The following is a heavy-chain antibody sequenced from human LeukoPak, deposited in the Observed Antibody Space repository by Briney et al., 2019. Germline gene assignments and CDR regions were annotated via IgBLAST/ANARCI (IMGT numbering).Heavy chain of an antibody. V-gene: IGHV3-30-3*01. J-gene: IGHJ4*02. CDR1: GFTFSDYA. CDR2: ISYDGSNK. D-gene: IGHD2-15*01. CDR3: AREGATGGTFDY. Sequence: GGSLRLSCAASGFTFSDYAMHWVRQAPGTGLEWVAVISYDGSNKYYAESVKGRFTISRDNSKNTLYLQMNSLRAEDTAVYYCAREGATGGTFDYWGQGTLVTVSS.